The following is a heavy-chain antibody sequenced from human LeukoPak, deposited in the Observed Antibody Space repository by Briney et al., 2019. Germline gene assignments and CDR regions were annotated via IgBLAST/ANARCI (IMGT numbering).Heavy chain of an antibody. Sequence: ASVKVSCKASGYTFTGYYMHWVRQAPGQELEWMGWINPNSGGTNYAQKFQGRVTMTRDTPISTAYMELSRLRSDDTAVYYCAREDDYYGSGSYYKDGYYYYYGMDVWGQGTTVTVSS. J-gene: IGHJ6*02. V-gene: IGHV1-2*02. CDR1: GYTFTGYY. CDR2: INPNSGGT. CDR3: AREDDYYGSGSYYKDGYYYYYGMDV. D-gene: IGHD3-10*01.